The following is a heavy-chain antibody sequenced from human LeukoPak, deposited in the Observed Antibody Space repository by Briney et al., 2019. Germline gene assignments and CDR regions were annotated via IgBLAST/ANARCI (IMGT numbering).Heavy chain of an antibody. J-gene: IGHJ4*02. CDR3: ARTRGWYLFGY. D-gene: IGHD6-19*01. CDR2: IYTSGST. Sequence: PSETLSLTCTVSGGSISSSSYYWGWIRQPPGKGLEWIGRIYTSGSTNYNPSLKSRVTISVDTSKNQFSLKLSSVTAADTAVYYCARTRGWYLFGYWGQGTLVTVSS. V-gene: IGHV4-61*02. CDR1: GGSISSSSYY.